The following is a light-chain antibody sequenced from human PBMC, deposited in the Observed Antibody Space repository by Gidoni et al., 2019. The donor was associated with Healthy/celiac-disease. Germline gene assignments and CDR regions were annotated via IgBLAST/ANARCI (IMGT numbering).Light chain of an antibody. Sequence: DSQIAQSPSSLAASVGDRVTITCHESEDRSNYLNWYQQKPGKAPKLLIYDASNLETGVPSRFSGSGSGTDFTFTISSLQPEDIAIYYCQQYDNLRTFGPGTKVDIK. CDR3: QQYDNLRT. J-gene: IGKJ3*01. V-gene: IGKV1-33*01. CDR2: DAS. CDR1: EDRSNY.